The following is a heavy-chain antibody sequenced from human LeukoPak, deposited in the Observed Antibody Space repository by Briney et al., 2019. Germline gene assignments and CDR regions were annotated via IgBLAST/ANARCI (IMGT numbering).Heavy chain of an antibody. Sequence: SETLSLTCNVSGGSITCYSCYWGWIRQPPGKGLEWIGTIYHSGITHYNPSLRSRVTISVDTSKNQFSLKLSSVTAADTAVYYCARGGWYYFDYWGQGTLVTVSS. CDR3: ARGGWYYFDY. V-gene: IGHV4-39*07. D-gene: IGHD2-8*01. J-gene: IGHJ4*02. CDR2: IYHSGIT. CDR1: GGSITCYSCY.